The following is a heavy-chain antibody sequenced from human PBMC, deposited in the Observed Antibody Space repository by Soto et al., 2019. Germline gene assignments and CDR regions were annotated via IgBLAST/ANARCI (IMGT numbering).Heavy chain of an antibody. CDR3: ARYTYYYDSSGPSDAFDI. V-gene: IGHV4-30-2*01. D-gene: IGHD3-22*01. Sequence: SETLSLTCAVSGVSISSGGYSWSWIRQPPGKGLEWIGYIYHSGSTYYNPSLKSRVTISVDRSKNQFSLKLSSVTAADTAVYYCARYTYYYDSSGPSDAFDIWGQGTMVTVSS. CDR2: IYHSGST. J-gene: IGHJ3*02. CDR1: GVSISSGGYS.